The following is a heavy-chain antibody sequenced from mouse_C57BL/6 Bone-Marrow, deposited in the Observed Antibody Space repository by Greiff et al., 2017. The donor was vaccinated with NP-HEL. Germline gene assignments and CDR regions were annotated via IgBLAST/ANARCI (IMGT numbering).Heavy chain of an antibody. D-gene: IGHD1-1*01. CDR3: AIHYYGSSPDY. Sequence: EVHLVESGGDLVKPGGSLKLSCAASGFTFSSYGMSWVRQTPDKRLEWVATISSGGSYTYYLDSVKGRFTISRDNAKNTLYLQMSSLKSEDTAMYYCAIHYYGSSPDYWGQGTTLTVSS. CDR1: GFTFSSYG. J-gene: IGHJ2*01. V-gene: IGHV5-6*01. CDR2: ISSGGSYT.